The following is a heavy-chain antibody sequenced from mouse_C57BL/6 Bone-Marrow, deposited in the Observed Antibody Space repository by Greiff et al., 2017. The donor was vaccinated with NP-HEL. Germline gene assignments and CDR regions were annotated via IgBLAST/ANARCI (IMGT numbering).Heavy chain of an antibody. D-gene: IGHD2-1*01. V-gene: IGHV1-69*01. J-gene: IGHJ3*01. Sequence: QVQLQQPGAELVMPGASVKLSCKASGYTFTSYWMHWVEQRPGQGLEWIGEIDPSDSYTNYNQKFKGKSTLTVDKSSSTAYMQLSSLTSEDSAVYYCARESYYGAFAYWGQGTLVTVSA. CDR2: IDPSDSYT. CDR1: GYTFTSYW. CDR3: ARESYYGAFAY.